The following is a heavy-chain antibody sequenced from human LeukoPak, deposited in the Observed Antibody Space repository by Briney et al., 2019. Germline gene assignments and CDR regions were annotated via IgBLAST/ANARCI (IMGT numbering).Heavy chain of an antibody. CDR1: GYTFTSYD. J-gene: IGHJ4*02. CDR2: MNPNSGNT. Sequence: ASVKVSCKASGYTFTSYDINWVRQATGQGLEWMGWMNPNSGNTGYAQKFQGRVTMTRNTSISTAYMELSSLRSEDTAVYYCASKHYDSSGYYYEDDYWGQGTLVTVSS. CDR3: ASKHYDSSGYYYEDDY. D-gene: IGHD3-22*01. V-gene: IGHV1-8*01.